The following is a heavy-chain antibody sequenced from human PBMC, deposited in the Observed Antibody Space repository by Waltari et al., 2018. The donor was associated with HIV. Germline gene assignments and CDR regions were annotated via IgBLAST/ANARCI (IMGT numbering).Heavy chain of an antibody. D-gene: IGHD2-21*02. CDR2: IRSKPYGGTR. CDR1: GFNFGAYA. J-gene: IGHJ4*02. Sequence: EVHLVESGGGLVQPGRSLRLSCKASGFNFGAYAVTWFRQAPGKGLEWVGFIRSKPYGGTREYAASVKCRFTISRDDSKNIAFLQMDSLKIEDTAVYYCARGVNLRCTGDCYSAYWGQGTLVTVSS. V-gene: IGHV3-49*03. CDR3: ARGVNLRCTGDCYSAY.